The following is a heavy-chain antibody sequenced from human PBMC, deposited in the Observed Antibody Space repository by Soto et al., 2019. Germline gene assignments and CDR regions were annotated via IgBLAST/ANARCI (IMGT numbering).Heavy chain of an antibody. Sequence: GGSLRLSCAASGFTFSSYGIHWVRQAPGKGLEWVAVISYDGSNKYYADSVKGRFTISRDNSKNTLYLQMNSLRAEDTAVYYCAKDEREENCGILDYWGQGTLVTVSS. D-gene: IGHD1-1*01. J-gene: IGHJ4*02. CDR2: ISYDGSNK. CDR3: AKDEREENCGILDY. V-gene: IGHV3-30*18. CDR1: GFTFSSYG.